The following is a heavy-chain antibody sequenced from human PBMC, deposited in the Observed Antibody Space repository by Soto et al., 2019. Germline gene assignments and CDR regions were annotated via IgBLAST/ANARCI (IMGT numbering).Heavy chain of an antibody. CDR1: GYTFTSYD. CDR3: ARGAATKIVVVMYDALEI. Sequence: ASVKVSCKASGYTFTSYDINWVRQATGQGLEWMGWMNPNSGNTGYAQKFQGRVTISADKFTGTAYMELTGLRSDDTAVYYCARGAATKIVVVMYDALEIWGQGTMVTVSS. V-gene: IGHV1-8*01. J-gene: IGHJ3*02. D-gene: IGHD3-22*01. CDR2: MNPNSGNT.